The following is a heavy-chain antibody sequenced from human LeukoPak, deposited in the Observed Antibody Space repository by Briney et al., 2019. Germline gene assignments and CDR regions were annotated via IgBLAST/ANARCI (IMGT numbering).Heavy chain of an antibody. CDR2: INPSGGST. Sequence: GASVKVSCKASGYTFTSYYMHWVRQAPGQGLEWMGIINPSGGSTSYAQKFQGRVTMTRDTSTSTVYMELSSLRSEDTAVYYCVRDQSRYSLYYYYGMDVWGQGTTVTVSS. CDR1: GYTFTSYY. D-gene: IGHD1-26*01. CDR3: VRDQSRYSLYYYYGMDV. J-gene: IGHJ6*02. V-gene: IGHV1-46*01.